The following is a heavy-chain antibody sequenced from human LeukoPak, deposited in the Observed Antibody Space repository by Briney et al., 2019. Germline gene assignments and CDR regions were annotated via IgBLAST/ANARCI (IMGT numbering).Heavy chain of an antibody. Sequence: PSETLSLTCTVSGGSISSYYWSWIRQPPGKGLEWIGYIYYSGSTNYNPPLKSRVTISVDTSKNQFSLKLTSVTAADTAVYYCARVGATRDFDYWGQGTLVTVSS. CDR2: IYYSGST. CDR1: GGSISSYY. J-gene: IGHJ4*02. CDR3: ARVGATRDFDY. V-gene: IGHV4-59*01. D-gene: IGHD1-26*01.